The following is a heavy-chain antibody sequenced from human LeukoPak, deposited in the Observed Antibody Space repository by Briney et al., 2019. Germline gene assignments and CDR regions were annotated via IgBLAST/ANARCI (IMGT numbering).Heavy chain of an antibody. CDR2: IYPGDSDT. CDR1: GYSFTSYW. V-gene: IGHV5-51*01. D-gene: IGHD5-18*01. Sequence: GESLKISCKGSGYSFTSYWIGWVRQMPGKGLEWMGIIYPGDSDTRYSPSFQGQVTISADKSISTAYLQWSSLKASDTAMYYCARHTGGGYSYGPHWYFDLWGRGTLVTVSS. CDR3: ARHTGGGYSYGPHWYFDL. J-gene: IGHJ2*01.